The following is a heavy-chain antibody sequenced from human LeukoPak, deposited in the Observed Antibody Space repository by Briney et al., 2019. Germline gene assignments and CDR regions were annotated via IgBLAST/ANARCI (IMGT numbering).Heavy chain of an antibody. J-gene: IGHJ4*02. CDR1: GSTFTSYW. CDR2: IDPSDSYT. Sequence: KNGESLKISCQGSGSTFTSYWISWVRQLPGKGLEWMGTIDPSDSYTKYSPSFQGHVTVSSDKSIGTAYLQWSSLKASDTAMYYCARQRYYYDFSGYYSDYWGQGTLVTVSS. D-gene: IGHD3-22*01. V-gene: IGHV5-10-1*01. CDR3: ARQRYYYDFSGYYSDY.